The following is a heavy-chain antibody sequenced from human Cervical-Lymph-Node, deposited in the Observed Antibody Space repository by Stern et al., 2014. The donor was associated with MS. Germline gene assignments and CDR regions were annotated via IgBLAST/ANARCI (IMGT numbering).Heavy chain of an antibody. Sequence: VQLVESGGGVVQPGTSLRLSCEASGFIFSDYGMHWVRQDPGKGLEWVAVIWYEGPSRYYADSVRGRFTISRDNSKNTLYLQMNSLRVEDTAMYFCTRRCSDYSCESDFDYWGQGTLVTVSS. V-gene: IGHV3-33*01. J-gene: IGHJ4*02. CDR3: TRRCSDYSCESDFDY. CDR1: GFIFSDYG. CDR2: IWYEGPSR. D-gene: IGHD3-22*01.